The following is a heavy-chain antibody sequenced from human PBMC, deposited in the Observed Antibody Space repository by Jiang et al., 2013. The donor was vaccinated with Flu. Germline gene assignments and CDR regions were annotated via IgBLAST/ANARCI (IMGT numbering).Heavy chain of an antibody. CDR3: ARRSLEDWYFDL. J-gene: IGHJ2*01. Sequence: GPGLVKPSETLSLTCTVSGGSIRTSSYYWGWIRQPPGKGLEWIGSINYSGSAYYNPTLKTRVTMSVDTSKNQLSLRLSSVTAADTAVYYCARRSLEDWYFDLWGRGTLVTVSS. V-gene: IGHV4-39*01. CDR2: INYSGSA. CDR1: GGSIRTSSYY.